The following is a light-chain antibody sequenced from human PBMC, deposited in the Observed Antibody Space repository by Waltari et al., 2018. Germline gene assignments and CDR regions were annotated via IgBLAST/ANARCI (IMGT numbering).Light chain of an antibody. CDR2: AAS. CDR1: QNIDMS. CDR3: QQSHRSPWT. J-gene: IGKJ1*01. Sequence: DIQMTQSPSSLSASVGDTVTITCRTSQNIDMSLNWYHQRPGNAPKLLIFAASTLQSGVSSRFSGSGSGTDFTLTISGLQPEDFATYFCQQSHRSPWTFGQGTQVDI. V-gene: IGKV1-39*01.